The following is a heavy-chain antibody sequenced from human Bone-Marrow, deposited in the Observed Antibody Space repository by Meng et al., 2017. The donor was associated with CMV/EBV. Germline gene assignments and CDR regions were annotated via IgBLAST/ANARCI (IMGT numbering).Heavy chain of an antibody. J-gene: IGHJ4*02. Sequence: FSSSHIGLGVGLIRQHPGKALEWLALIYWNDDKRYSPSLKSRLTITKDTSKNQVVLTMTNMDPVDTATFYCAHRRASYNSRELFDYWGQGTLVTVSS. D-gene: IGHD3-22*01. CDR2: IYWNDDK. CDR3: AHRRASYNSRELFDY. CDR1: FSSSHIGLG. V-gene: IGHV2-5*01.